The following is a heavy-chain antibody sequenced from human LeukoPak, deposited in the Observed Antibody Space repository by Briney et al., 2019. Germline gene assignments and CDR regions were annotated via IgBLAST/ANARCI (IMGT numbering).Heavy chain of an antibody. CDR1: GFTFSSYS. V-gene: IGHV3-30*03. J-gene: IGHJ4*02. CDR2: ISYDGSNK. D-gene: IGHD3-10*01. CDR3: ARDRGKVLLWFGESVDY. Sequence: GGSLRLSCAASGFTFSSYSMNWVRQAPGKGLEWVAVISYDGSNKYYADSVKGRFTISRDNSKNTLYLQMNSLRAEDTAVYYCARDRGKVLLWFGESVDYWGQGTLVTVSS.